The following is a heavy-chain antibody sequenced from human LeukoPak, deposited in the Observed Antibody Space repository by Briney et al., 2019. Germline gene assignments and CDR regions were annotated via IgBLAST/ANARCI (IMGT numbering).Heavy chain of an antibody. Sequence: SEILSLTCAVYGAAFSESSWTWIRQPPGKGLEWIGEINHSGTTNYNPSLKSRVTISVDTSKNHFSLNLSSVTAADTAVYYCARHDTWELLRYAFDIWGQGTMVTVSS. J-gene: IGHJ3*02. CDR1: GAAFSESS. V-gene: IGHV4-34*01. CDR2: INHSGTT. CDR3: ARHDTWELLRYAFDI. D-gene: IGHD1-26*01.